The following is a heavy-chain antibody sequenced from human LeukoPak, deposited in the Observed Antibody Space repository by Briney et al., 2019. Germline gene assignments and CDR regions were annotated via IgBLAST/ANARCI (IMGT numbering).Heavy chain of an antibody. J-gene: IGHJ4*02. V-gene: IGHV4-30-4*07. CDR1: GTSITYGGYT. CDR2: IYYSGTT. CDR3: ARGHWEQDTSTYAY. D-gene: IGHD1-26*01. Sequence: SETLSLTCAVSGTSITYGGYTWNWIRQPPGKGLEWIGYIYYSGTTFYNPSLKSRVTMSLESAKNQLSLKLRSVTAADTAAYYCARGHWEQDTSTYAYWGQGSLVTVSS.